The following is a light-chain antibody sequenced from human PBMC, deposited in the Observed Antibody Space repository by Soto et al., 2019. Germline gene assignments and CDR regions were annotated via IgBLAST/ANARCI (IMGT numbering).Light chain of an antibody. CDR3: QQHADWPLT. CDR1: RSVGNN. Sequence: EIVLTQSPATLSLSPGERATLSYRASRSVGNNLAWYQKKPGQAPGLLIYAASTRATGIPARFSGSGSGTDFTLTISSLEPEDFAVYYCQQHADWPLTFGGGTKVDIK. V-gene: IGKV3-11*01. CDR2: AAS. J-gene: IGKJ4*01.